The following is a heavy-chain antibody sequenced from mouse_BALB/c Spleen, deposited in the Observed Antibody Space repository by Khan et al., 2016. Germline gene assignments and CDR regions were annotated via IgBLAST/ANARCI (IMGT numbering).Heavy chain of an antibody. CDR3: APYGRGFAY. D-gene: IGHD1-2*01. Sequence: VQLQQSGAELVKPGASVKLSCTASGFNIKDTYMHWVKLRPEQGLEWIGRIDPANGNTKYDQKFQGKATITADTSSNTAYLQLSSLTSEDTAVYYCAPYGRGFAYWGQGTLVTVSA. CDR1: GFNIKDTY. CDR2: IDPANGNT. J-gene: IGHJ3*01. V-gene: IGHV14-3*02.